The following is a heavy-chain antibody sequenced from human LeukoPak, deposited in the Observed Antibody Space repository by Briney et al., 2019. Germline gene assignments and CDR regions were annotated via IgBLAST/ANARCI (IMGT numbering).Heavy chain of an antibody. CDR1: GFTFSNYW. CDR3: ARDSLGGSGWSIYYFDY. V-gene: IGHV3-7*01. CDR2: IKQDGSEK. J-gene: IGHJ4*02. D-gene: IGHD6-19*01. Sequence: GGSLRLSCAASGFTFSNYWMTWVRQAPGKGLEWVANIKQDGSEKYYVDSVKGRFTISRDDAKNSLYLQMNSLRAEDTAVYYCARDSLGGSGWSIYYFDYWGQGTLVTVFS.